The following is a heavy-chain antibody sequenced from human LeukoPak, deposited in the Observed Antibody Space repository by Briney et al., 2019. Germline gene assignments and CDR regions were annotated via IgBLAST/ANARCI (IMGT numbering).Heavy chain of an antibody. D-gene: IGHD2-21*01. CDR2: ISGSGPST. J-gene: IGHJ4*02. CDR3: ITPLPYSAQ. CDR1: GFTFQNYA. Sequence: TGGSLRLSCAASGFTFQNYAMSWVRQAPGKGLEWASSISGSGPSTDYADSVKGRFTISRDKAKNTLYLQMNSLRAEDTAVYYCITPLPYSAQGGQGTLVTVSS. V-gene: IGHV3-23*01.